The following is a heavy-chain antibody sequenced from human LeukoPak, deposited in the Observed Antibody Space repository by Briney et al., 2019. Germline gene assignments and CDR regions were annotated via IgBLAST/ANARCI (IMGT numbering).Heavy chain of an antibody. Sequence: GGSLRLSCAASGFTFSTYAMSWVRQAPGKGLEWVSTIRGNDGRTYYADSVKGRFTISRDNSKNTLYLQMNSLRAEDTAVYYCARDPDSKDFWSGYSDYWGQGTLVTVSS. CDR1: GFTFSTYA. CDR2: IRGNDGRT. J-gene: IGHJ4*02. V-gene: IGHV3-23*01. D-gene: IGHD3-3*01. CDR3: ARDPDSKDFWSGYSDY.